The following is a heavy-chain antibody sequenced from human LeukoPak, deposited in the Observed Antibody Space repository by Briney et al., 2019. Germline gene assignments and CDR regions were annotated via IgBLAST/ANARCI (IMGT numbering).Heavy chain of an antibody. CDR1: GFTFSDYY. CDR2: TSSSCSTI. Sequence: PGGSLRLSCAASGFTFSDYYTSWIRQAPGKGLEWVSYTSSSCSTIYYADSVKGRFTISRDNAKNSLYLQINSLRAEDTAVYYCARVSSWYRAADYWGQGTLVTVSS. D-gene: IGHD6-13*01. J-gene: IGHJ4*02. CDR3: ARVSSWYRAADY. V-gene: IGHV3-11*01.